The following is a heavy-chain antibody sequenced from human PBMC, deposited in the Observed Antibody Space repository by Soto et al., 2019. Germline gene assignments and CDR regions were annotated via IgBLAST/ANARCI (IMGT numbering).Heavy chain of an antibody. CDR3: XTXWFGEGDY. CDR2: IYYSGNT. Sequence: QLQLQESGPGLVKPSETLSLTCTVSGGSISRSSYFWGWIRQPPGKGLVWIGSIYYSGNTYYNASXXXXXXISVATSKHPXPXXXXXVTAADXAVXXXXTXWFGEGDYWGQGTLVTVSS. D-gene: IGHD3-10*01. J-gene: IGHJ4*02. CDR1: GGSISRSSYF. V-gene: IGHV4-39*01.